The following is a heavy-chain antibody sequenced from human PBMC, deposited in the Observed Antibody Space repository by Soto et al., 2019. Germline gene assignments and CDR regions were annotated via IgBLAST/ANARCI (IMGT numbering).Heavy chain of an antibody. CDR1: GYTFTGYY. D-gene: IGHD6-13*01. Sequence: GASVQVTCKASGYTFTGYYMHWVRQAHGQGLEGMGWINPNSGGTHYPQKFQGWVTMTRDTPISTAYMELSRLRSDDTAVYYCSRLNLDSSSWYLAFDIWGQGTMVTVSS. CDR2: INPNSGGT. V-gene: IGHV1-2*04. CDR3: SRLNLDSSSWYLAFDI. J-gene: IGHJ3*02.